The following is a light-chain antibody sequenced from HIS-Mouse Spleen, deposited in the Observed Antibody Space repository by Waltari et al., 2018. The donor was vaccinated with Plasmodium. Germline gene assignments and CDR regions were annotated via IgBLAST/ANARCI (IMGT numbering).Light chain of an antibody. V-gene: IGLV2-23*01. J-gene: IGLJ2*01. CDR3: CSYAGSRMV. Sequence: QSALTQPASVSGSPGQSITISCTGTSSDVGSDNLVSWYQQHPGKAPKLMIYDGSKRPSGVSNRFSGSKSGNTASLTISGLQAEDEADYYCCSYAGSRMVFGGGTKLTVL. CDR1: SSDVGSDNL. CDR2: DGS.